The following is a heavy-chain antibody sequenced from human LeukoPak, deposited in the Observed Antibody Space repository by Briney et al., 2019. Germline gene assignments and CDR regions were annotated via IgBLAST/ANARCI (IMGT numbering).Heavy chain of an antibody. D-gene: IGHD3-10*01. CDR1: GFTFSSYW. CDR2: IKQDGSEK. Sequence: GGSLRLSCAASGFTFSSYWMSWVRQAPGKGLEWVANIKQDGSEKYYVDSVKGRFTISRDNAKNSMYLQMNSLRAEDTAVYYCARDGGEVRGPMDVWGKGTTVTISS. J-gene: IGHJ6*03. V-gene: IGHV3-7*01. CDR3: ARDGGEVRGPMDV.